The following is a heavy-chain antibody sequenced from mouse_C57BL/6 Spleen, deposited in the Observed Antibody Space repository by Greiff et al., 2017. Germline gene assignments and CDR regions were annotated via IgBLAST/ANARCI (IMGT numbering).Heavy chain of an antibody. Sequence: DVMLVESGGGLVKPGGSLKLSCAASGFTFSSYAMSWVRQTPEKRLEWVATISDGGSYTYYPDNVKGRFTISRDNAKNNLYLQMSHLKSEDTAMYYCAREGAQAFAYWGQGTLVTVSA. CDR3: AREGAQAFAY. CDR1: GFTFSSYA. CDR2: ISDGGSYT. D-gene: IGHD3-2*02. J-gene: IGHJ3*01. V-gene: IGHV5-4*01.